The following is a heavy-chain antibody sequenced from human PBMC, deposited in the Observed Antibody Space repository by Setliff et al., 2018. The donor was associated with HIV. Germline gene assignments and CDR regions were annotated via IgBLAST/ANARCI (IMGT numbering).Heavy chain of an antibody. J-gene: IGHJ1*01. CDR2: IFTSGSA. CDR1: GDSISSGRYY. Sequence: KTSETLSLTCTVSGDSISSGRYYWNWIRQPAGKGLDWIGHIFTSGSAFSSGTANYSPSLKSRVTISVDISKNQFSLKLTSVTAADTAMYFCARDSPADGGNPGRFQRWGQGTLVTV. V-gene: IGHV4-61*09. CDR3: ARDSPADGGNPGRFQR. D-gene: IGHD2-15*01.